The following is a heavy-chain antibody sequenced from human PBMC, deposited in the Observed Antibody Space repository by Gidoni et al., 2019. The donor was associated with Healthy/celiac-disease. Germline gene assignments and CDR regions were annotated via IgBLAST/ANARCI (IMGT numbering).Heavy chain of an antibody. CDR2: ISGRGCST. CDR1: GFTFSSHA. V-gene: IGHV3-23*01. D-gene: IGHD3-10*01. CDR3: AKDCHDFAGLLAEFFYFDY. J-gene: IGHJ4*02. Sequence: EVQLLESGGGLVQPGGSLRLSCAASGFTFSSHAMRWVRQAPGKGLEWVSAISGRGCSTYYADSVKGRFTMSRDNSKNTLYLQMNSLRAEDTAVYYCAKDCHDFAGLLAEFFYFDYWGQGTLVTVSS.